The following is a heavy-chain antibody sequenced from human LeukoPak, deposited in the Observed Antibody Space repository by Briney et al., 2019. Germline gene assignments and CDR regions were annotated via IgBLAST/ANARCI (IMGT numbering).Heavy chain of an antibody. D-gene: IGHD2-2*01. CDR2: IWYDGSNK. V-gene: IGHV3-33*06. J-gene: IGHJ3*02. CDR3: AKARSTSFLFHDAFDI. CDR1: GFTFSSYG. Sequence: PGGSLRLSCAASGFTFSSYGMHWVRQAPGKGLEWVAVIWYDGSNKYYADSVKGRFTISRDNCKNTLYLQMNSLRAEDTAVYYCAKARSTSFLFHDAFDIWGQGTMVTVSS.